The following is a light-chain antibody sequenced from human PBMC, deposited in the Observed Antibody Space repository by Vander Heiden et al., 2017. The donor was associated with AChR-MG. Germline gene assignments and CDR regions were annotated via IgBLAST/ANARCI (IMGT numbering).Light chain of an antibody. Sequence: HSALTQPRSVSGSLGQSVTISCTGSSSDVGGYDYVSWYQHFPGIAPKLIIFDVNKRPSGVPGRFSGSKSGNTASLSISGRQAEDEADYYCCSYAGTYTWVFGGGTSLTVL. V-gene: IGLV2-11*01. CDR3: CSYAGTYTWV. J-gene: IGLJ3*02. CDR2: DVN. CDR1: SSDVGGYDY.